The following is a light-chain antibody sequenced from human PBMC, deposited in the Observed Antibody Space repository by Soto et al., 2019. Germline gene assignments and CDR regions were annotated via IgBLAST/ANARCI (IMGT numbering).Light chain of an antibody. CDR1: SSDVGGYNY. J-gene: IGLJ2*01. V-gene: IGLV2-8*01. CDR2: EVS. Sequence: ALTQPPSASGSPGQSVTISCTGTSSDVGGYNYVSWYQQHPGKAPKLMIYEVSKRPSGVPDRFSGSKSGNTASLTVSGLQAEDEADYYCSSYAGTDVVFGGGTKLTVL. CDR3: SSYAGTDVV.